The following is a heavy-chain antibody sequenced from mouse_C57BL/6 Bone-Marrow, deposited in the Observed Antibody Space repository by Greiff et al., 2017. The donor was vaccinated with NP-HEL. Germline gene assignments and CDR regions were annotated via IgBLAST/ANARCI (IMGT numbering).Heavy chain of an antibody. CDR3: TTNYGSSDWYFDV. Sequence: EVQLQQSGAELVRPGASVMLSCTASGFNIKDDYMHWVKQRPEQGLEWIGWIDPEIGDTEYASKFQGKAPITADTSSNTASLQISSRTSKDTAVNYCTTNYGSSDWYFDVWGRGTTVTGSS. V-gene: IGHV14-4*01. CDR2: IDPEIGDT. CDR1: GFNIKDDY. D-gene: IGHD1-1*01. J-gene: IGHJ1*01.